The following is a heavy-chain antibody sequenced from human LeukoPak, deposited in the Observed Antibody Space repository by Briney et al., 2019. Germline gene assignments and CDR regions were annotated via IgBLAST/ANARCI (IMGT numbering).Heavy chain of an antibody. CDR3: ARVAGTMVRGVIRKFDP. D-gene: IGHD3-10*01. V-gene: IGHV4-34*01. CDR2: INHSGST. Sequence: SETLSLTCAVYGGSFSGYYWSWIRQPPGKGLEWIGEINHSGSTNYNTSLKSRVTISVDTSKNQFSLKLSSVTAADTAVYYCARVAGTMVRGVIRKFDPWGQGTLVTVSS. CDR1: GGSFSGYY. J-gene: IGHJ5*02.